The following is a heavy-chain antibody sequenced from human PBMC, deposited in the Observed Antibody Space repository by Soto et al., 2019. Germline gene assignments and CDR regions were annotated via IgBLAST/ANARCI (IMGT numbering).Heavy chain of an antibody. CDR3: ANALVRHGSSWYPIYYYGMDV. CDR1: GFTFSSYA. Sequence: GGSLRLSCAASGFTFSSYAMSWVRQAPGKGLEWVSAISGSGGSTYYADSVKGRFTISRDNSKNTLYLQMNSLRAEDTAVYYCANALVRHGSSWYPIYYYGMDVWGQGTTVTVSS. D-gene: IGHD6-13*01. CDR2: ISGSGGST. V-gene: IGHV3-23*01. J-gene: IGHJ6*02.